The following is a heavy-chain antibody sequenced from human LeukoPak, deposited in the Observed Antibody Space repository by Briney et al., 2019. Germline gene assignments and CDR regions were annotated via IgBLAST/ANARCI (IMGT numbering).Heavy chain of an antibody. D-gene: IGHD3-3*01. CDR1: GGTFSSYA. Sequence: SVKVSFKASGGTFSSYAISWVRQAPGQGLEWRGRIIPILGIANYANKSHGRVAITADKYTSTAYMELSSLRSEDTAVYYCASGLPGDYDFWSGAAGYWGQGTLVTVSS. V-gene: IGHV1-69*04. J-gene: IGHJ4*02. CDR3: ASGLPGDYDFWSGAAGY. CDR2: IIPILGIA.